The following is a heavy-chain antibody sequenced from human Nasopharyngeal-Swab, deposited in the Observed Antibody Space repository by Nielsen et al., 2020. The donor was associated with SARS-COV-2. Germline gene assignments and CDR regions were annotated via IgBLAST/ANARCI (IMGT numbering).Heavy chain of an antibody. D-gene: IGHD2-15*01. V-gene: IGHV3-66*01. J-gene: IGHJ6*03. CDR1: GFTVSSNY. Sequence: GGSLRLSCAASGFTVSSNYMSWVRQAPGKGLEWVSVIYSGGSTYYADSVKGRFTISRDNSKNTLYLQMNSLRAEDTAVYYCARGARCGGSCYEYYYYYYYMDVWGKGTTVTVSS. CDR2: IYSGGST. CDR3: ARGARCGGSCYEYYYYYYYMDV.